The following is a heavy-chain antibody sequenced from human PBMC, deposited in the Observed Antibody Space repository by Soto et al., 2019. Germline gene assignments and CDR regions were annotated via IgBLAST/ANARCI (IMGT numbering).Heavy chain of an antibody. CDR3: AKSSGGSYQEFDY. Sequence: QGQLVESGGGVVHPGRSLRLSCAGTGFILSNYGMHWVRQAPGKGLEWVAVISSNGIITYADSVKGRFTISRDTSKNTVNLQMNSLRAEDTGLYYCAKSSGGSYQEFDYWGQGTLVTVSS. V-gene: IGHV3-30*18. CDR2: ISSNGIIT. J-gene: IGHJ4*02. D-gene: IGHD1-26*01. CDR1: GFILSNYG.